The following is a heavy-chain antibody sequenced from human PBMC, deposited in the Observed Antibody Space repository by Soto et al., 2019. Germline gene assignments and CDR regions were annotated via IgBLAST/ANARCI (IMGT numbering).Heavy chain of an antibody. CDR2: INPSGGST. D-gene: IGHD6-13*01. CDR1: GYTFTSYY. J-gene: IGHJ6*02. V-gene: IGHV1-46*03. CDR3: ASGLAAAGTEQDYYYYYGMDV. Sequence: QVQLVQSGAEVKKPGASVKVSCKASGYTFTSYYMHWVRQAPGQGLEWMGIINPSGGSTSYAQKFQGRVTMTRDTSTSTVYMELSSLRSEDTAVYYCASGLAAAGTEQDYYYYYGMDVWGQGTTVTVSS.